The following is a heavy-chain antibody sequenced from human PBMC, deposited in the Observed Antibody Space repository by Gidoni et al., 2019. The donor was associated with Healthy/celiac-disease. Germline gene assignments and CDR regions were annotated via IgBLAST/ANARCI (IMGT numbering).Heavy chain of an antibody. CDR1: GCTFSSYS. V-gene: IGHV3-21*01. D-gene: IGHD1-26*01. CDR2: ISSSSSYI. CDR3: ARYSGSYPDDY. Sequence: EVQLVESGGGRVKPGGSLRRSGAAAGCTFSSYSMNWVRQAPGKGLEWVSSISSSSSYIYYADSVKGRFTISRDNAKNSLYLQMNSLRAEDTAVYYCARYSGSYPDDYWGQGTLVTVSS. J-gene: IGHJ4*02.